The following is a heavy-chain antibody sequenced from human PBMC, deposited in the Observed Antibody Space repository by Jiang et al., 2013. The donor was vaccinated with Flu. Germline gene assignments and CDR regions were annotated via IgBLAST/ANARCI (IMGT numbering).Heavy chain of an antibody. D-gene: IGHD4-17*01. J-gene: IGHJ4*02. Sequence: SRVTISVDTSKNQXSLKLSSVTAADTAVYYCARERTDYGDYGPYYFDYWGQGTLVTVSS. CDR3: ARERTDYGDYGPYYFDY. V-gene: IGHV4-31*02.